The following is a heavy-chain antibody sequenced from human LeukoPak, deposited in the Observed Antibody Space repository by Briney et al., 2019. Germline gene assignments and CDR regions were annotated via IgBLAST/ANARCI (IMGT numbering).Heavy chain of an antibody. J-gene: IGHJ4*02. Sequence: SETLSLTCAVYGGSFSGYYWSWIRQPPGRGLEWIGEINHSGSTNYNPSLKSRVTISVDTSKNQFSLKLSSVTAADTAVYYCARGPWDFWSGYLGPRNRYFDYWGQGTLVTVSS. V-gene: IGHV4-34*01. CDR3: ARGPWDFWSGYLGPRNRYFDY. CDR2: INHSGST. CDR1: GGSFSGYY. D-gene: IGHD3-3*01.